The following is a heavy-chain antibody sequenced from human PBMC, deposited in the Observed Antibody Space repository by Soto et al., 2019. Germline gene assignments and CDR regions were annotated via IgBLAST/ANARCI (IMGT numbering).Heavy chain of an antibody. Sequence: EVQLVESGGGLVQPGGSLRLSCAASGFTVRTSYMNWVRQSPGRGLEWLSVIYAGGTSYHADSVKGRFTISRDESRNTVYLQMNSLRAEDTAVYYCAREITSGWNDFDCWGQGTLVTVSS. CDR2: IYAGGTS. CDR1: GFTVRTSY. CDR3: AREITSGWNDFDC. J-gene: IGHJ4*02. D-gene: IGHD6-19*01. V-gene: IGHV3-66*01.